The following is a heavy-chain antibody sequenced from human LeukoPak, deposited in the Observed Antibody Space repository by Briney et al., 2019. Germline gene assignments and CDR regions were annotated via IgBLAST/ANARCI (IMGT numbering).Heavy chain of an antibody. CDR3: AKSFPYYYGSGSYYINPFDS. CDR2: ISGSGGST. V-gene: IGHV3-23*01. J-gene: IGHJ4*02. D-gene: IGHD3-10*01. Sequence: GGSLRLSCAASGFTFSSYGMRWVRQAPGKGLEWVSGISGSGGSTYYADSVKGRFTISRDNSKNTLYLQMNSLRAEDTAIYYCAKSFPYYYGSGSYYINPFDSWGQGTLVTVSS. CDR1: GFTFSSYG.